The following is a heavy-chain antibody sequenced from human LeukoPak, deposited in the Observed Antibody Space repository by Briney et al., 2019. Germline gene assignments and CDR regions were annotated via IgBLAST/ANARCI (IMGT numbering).Heavy chain of an antibody. J-gene: IGHJ5*02. CDR2: YHNGNS. D-gene: IGHD3-3*01. CDR1: GVSIRSDTYY. CDR3: ARLWAIFGVVLNWFDP. V-gene: IGHV4-39*01. Sequence: KPSETLSLTCIVSGVSIRSDTYYWGWIRQPPGKGLEWIGNYHNGNSYYNPSLKSRVTISEDTSGNQFSLRVTSVTAADTAVYYCARLWAIFGVVLNWFDPWGQGTLVTVSS.